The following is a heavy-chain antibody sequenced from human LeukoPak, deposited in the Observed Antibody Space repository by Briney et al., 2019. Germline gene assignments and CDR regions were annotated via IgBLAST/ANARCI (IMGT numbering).Heavy chain of an antibody. CDR3: ARDTLRYFDWLLGRGGYYYYGMDV. D-gene: IGHD3-9*01. J-gene: IGHJ6*02. CDR2: ISYDGSNK. V-gene: IGHV3-30-3*01. CDR1: GFTFSSYA. Sequence: PGRSLRLSCAASGFTFSSYAMHWVRQAPGKGLEWVAVISYDGSNKYYADSVKGRFTISRDNSKNTLYLQMNSLRAEDTAVYYCARDTLRYFDWLLGRGGYYYYGMDVWGQGTTVTVSS.